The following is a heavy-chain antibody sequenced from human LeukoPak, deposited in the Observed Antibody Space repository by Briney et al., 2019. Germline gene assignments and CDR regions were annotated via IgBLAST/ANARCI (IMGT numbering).Heavy chain of an antibody. Sequence: ASVKVSCKASGYTFTGYYMHWVRQAPGQGLEWMGWINPHSGATHSAQKFQGSVTMTRDTYISTDYMELSSLTSDDTAVYYCARKKVDVVSTYDYWGQGTLVTVSS. J-gene: IGHJ4*02. V-gene: IGHV1-2*02. CDR1: GYTFTGYY. CDR3: ARKKVDVVSTYDY. D-gene: IGHD5/OR15-5a*01. CDR2: INPHSGAT.